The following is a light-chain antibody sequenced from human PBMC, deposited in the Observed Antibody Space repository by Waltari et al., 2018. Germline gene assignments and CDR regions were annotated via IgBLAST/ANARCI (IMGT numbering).Light chain of an antibody. CDR3: MSFTTSTSYV. V-gene: IGLV2-14*03. CDR2: DVN. Sequence: QSALTQPASVSGSPGQSITVSCTGTSSDVGTYAYVSWYQQHPGKAPKLIIFDVNKRPSGVSNRFSGSKSGNTASLTISGLQAEDEADYYCMSFTTSTSYVFGTGTKVTVL. CDR1: SSDVGTYAY. J-gene: IGLJ1*01.